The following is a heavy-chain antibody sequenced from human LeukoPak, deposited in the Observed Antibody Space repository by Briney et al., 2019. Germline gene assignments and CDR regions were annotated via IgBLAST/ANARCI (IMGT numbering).Heavy chain of an antibody. D-gene: IGHD3/OR15-3a*01. CDR1: GESFSGYY. CDR2: IIDTGST. V-gene: IGHV4-34*01. CDR3: ARGGLNFDY. J-gene: IGHJ4*02. Sequence: SETLSLTCVVYGESFSGYYWTWIRQPPGKGLEWIGEIIDTGSTKYNSSLKSRVTISVDTSKNQFSLKLSSVTAADTAVYYCARGGLNFDYWGQGTLVTVSS.